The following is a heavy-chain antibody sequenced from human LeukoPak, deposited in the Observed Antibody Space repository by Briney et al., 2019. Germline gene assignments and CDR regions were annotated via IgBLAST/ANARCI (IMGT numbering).Heavy chain of an antibody. CDR3: AKDIGPAVAGPRDY. V-gene: IGHV3-53*05. Sequence: GGSLRLSCAASGFTVSSNYMSWVRQAPGKGLEWVSVIYSGGSTYYADSVKGRFTISRDNAKNSLYLQMNSLRAEDTALYYCAKDIGPAVAGPRDYWGQGTLVTVSS. CDR2: IYSGGST. J-gene: IGHJ4*02. CDR1: GFTVSSNY. D-gene: IGHD6-19*01.